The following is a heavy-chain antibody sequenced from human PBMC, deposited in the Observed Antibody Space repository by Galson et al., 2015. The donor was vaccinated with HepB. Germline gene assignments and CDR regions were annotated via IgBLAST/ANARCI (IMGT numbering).Heavy chain of an antibody. D-gene: IGHD3-3*02. Sequence: SLRLSCADSGFTFDDSAMHWVRQAPGKGLEWVSGISWNSGRTGYADSVKGRFTISRDNAKKSLYLALNSLRPEDTALYYCAKGGGAFLDYYMNVWGKGTTVTVSS. J-gene: IGHJ6*03. CDR3: AKGGGAFLDYYMNV. CDR1: GFTFDDSA. V-gene: IGHV3-9*01. CDR2: ISWNSGRT.